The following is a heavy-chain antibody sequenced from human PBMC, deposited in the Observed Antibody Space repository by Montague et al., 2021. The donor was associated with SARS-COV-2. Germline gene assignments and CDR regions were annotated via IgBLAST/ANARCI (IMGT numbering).Heavy chain of an antibody. J-gene: IGHJ6*02. Sequence: SETLSLTCTVSGGSISSSSYYWGWIRQPPGKGLGWIGSIYYSGSTYYNPSLKSRVTISVDTSKNQFSLKLSSVTAADTAVYYCARVGRQQLVRLSGMDVWGQGTPVTVSS. CDR3: ARVGRQQLVRLSGMDV. CDR2: IYYSGST. D-gene: IGHD6-13*01. V-gene: IGHV4-39*07. CDR1: GGSISSSSYY.